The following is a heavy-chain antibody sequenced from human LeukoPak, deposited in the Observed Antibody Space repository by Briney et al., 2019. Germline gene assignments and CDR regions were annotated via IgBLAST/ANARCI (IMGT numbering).Heavy chain of an antibody. CDR1: GFAFSSYW. V-gene: IGHV3-7*01. J-gene: IGHJ4*02. CDR3: ARLGGSYYTY. Sequence: GGSLRLSCVASGFAFSSYWMSWVRQAPGKGLEWVANIKQDGGEKYYVDSVKGRFTISRDNAKNSLFLLMNSLRVEDTAVYYCARLGGSYYTYWGRGTLVTVSS. D-gene: IGHD1-26*01. CDR2: IKQDGGEK.